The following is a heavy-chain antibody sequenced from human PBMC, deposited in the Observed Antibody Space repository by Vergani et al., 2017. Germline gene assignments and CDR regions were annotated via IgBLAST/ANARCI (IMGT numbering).Heavy chain of an antibody. CDR3: ARVRLSSSSVNWFDP. CDR1: GGSISSYY. V-gene: IGHV4-59*12. CDR2: IYYSGST. Sequence: VQLQESGPGLVKPSETLSLTCTVSGGSISSYYWSWIRQPPGKGLEWIGYIYYSGSTNYNPSLKSRVTISVDTSKNQFSLKLSSVTAADTAVYYCARVRLSSSSVNWFDPWGQGTLVTVSS. J-gene: IGHJ5*02. D-gene: IGHD6-6*01.